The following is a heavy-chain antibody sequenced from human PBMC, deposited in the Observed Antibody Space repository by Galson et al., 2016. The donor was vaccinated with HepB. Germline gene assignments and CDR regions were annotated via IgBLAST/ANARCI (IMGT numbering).Heavy chain of an antibody. CDR3: AKDRARYSTSSCDY. CDR2: IWYDGSYQ. V-gene: IGHV3-33*06. J-gene: IGHJ4*02. Sequence: SLRLSCAASGFTFSRYGMHWVRQAPGKGLEWVAVIWYDGSYQYSADSLKGRFTISRDNSKNTLYLQMNSLRAEDTAVYYCAKDRARYSTSSCDYWGQGTLVTVSS. D-gene: IGHD2-8*01. CDR1: GFTFSRYG.